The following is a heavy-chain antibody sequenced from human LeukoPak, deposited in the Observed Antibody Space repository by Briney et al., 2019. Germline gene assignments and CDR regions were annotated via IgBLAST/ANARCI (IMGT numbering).Heavy chain of an antibody. J-gene: IGHJ4*02. CDR3: ARAQLGTPTDC. V-gene: IGHV3-74*01. Sequence: GGSLRLSCAASGFTLTTYAMSWVRQAPGKGLVWVSHLTAGGSSTIYADSVMGRFTISRDIAKNTLFLELNSLRAEDTAVYSCARAQLGTPTDCWGQGTLVTVSS. CDR1: GFTLTTYA. D-gene: IGHD1-26*01. CDR2: LTAGGSST.